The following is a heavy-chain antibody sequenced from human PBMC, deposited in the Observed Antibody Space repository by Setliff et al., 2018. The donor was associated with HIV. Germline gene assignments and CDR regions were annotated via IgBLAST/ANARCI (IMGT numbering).Heavy chain of an antibody. CDR2: VYHRGNT. D-gene: IGHD3-10*01. CDR1: GGSITGYY. Sequence: SETLSLTCTVSGGSITGYYWAWIRQPPGKGLEWIGSVYHRGNTHYNPSLWSRVTMSVDISNNQFSLDLTSVTAADTAVYYCARVWEFIDTYCMDVWGQGTLVTVSS. J-gene: IGHJ6*02. CDR3: ARVWEFIDTYCMDV. V-gene: IGHV4-4*07.